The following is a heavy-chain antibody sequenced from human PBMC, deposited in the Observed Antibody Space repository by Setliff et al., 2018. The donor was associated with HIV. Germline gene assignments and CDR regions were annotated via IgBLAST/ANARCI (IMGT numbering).Heavy chain of an antibody. D-gene: IGHD3-22*01. J-gene: IGHJ3*02. Sequence: SETLSLTCTVSSGSISSYYWTWIRQPPGKGLEWIGYIYYSGSTNYNPSLKSRVTISVDTSKNQFSLKLSSVTAADTAVYYCARDRYYYDSSGYSGAFDIWGQGTRVTVS. CDR2: IYYSGST. CDR3: ARDRYYYDSSGYSGAFDI. CDR1: SGSISSYY. V-gene: IGHV4-59*01.